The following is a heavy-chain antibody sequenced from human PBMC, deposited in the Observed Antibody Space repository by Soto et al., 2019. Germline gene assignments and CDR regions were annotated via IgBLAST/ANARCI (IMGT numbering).Heavy chain of an antibody. D-gene: IGHD4-17*01. V-gene: IGHV4-34*01. CDR2: INHSGST. CDR3: ARGRDGDNTDYFDY. J-gene: IGHJ4*02. CDR1: GGPFSGYY. Sequence: ILSLTCAVYGGPFSGYYWSWIRQPPGKGLEWIGEINHSGSTNYNPSLKSRVTISVDTSKNQFSLKLSSVTAADTAVYYCARGRDGDNTDYFDYWGQGTLVTVSS.